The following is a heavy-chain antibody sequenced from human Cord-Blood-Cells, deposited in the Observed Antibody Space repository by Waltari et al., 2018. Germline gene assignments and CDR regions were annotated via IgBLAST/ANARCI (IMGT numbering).Heavy chain of an antibody. J-gene: IGHJ4*02. CDR2: MNPSSGNT. D-gene: IGHD6-6*01. Sequence: QVQLVQSGAEVKKPGASVKVSCKASGYTFTSYDINWVRQATGQGLEWMGWMNPSSGNTGYAQKVQGRGTMTRNTSISTSYMELSSLRSEDTAVYYCARVTAARPPDYWGQGTLVTVSS. CDR1: GYTFTSYD. CDR3: ARVTAARPPDY. V-gene: IGHV1-8*01.